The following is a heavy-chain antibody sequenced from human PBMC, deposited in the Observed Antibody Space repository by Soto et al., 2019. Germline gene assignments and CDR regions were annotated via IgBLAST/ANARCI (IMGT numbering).Heavy chain of an antibody. Sequence: GGSLRLSCAASGFDFRKFWMNWVRHVPGKGLEWVATIKDDGSQKFYVDSMKGRFSISRDNGWNSVFLEMTSLRGGDTATYYCARQHYGDYFDYWGQGVLVTVSS. V-gene: IGHV3-7*01. D-gene: IGHD3-10*01. CDR1: GFDFRKFW. J-gene: IGHJ4*02. CDR2: IKDDGSQK. CDR3: ARQHYGDYFDY.